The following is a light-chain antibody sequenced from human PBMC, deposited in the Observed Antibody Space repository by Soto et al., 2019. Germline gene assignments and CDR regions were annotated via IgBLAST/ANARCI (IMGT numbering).Light chain of an antibody. CDR1: QTVRTNY. CDR3: QQYSDSPLT. CDR2: GAS. V-gene: IGKV3-20*01. J-gene: IGKJ4*01. Sequence: EIVLTQSPGTLSLSXXXRATLSCRASQTVRTNYLAWFQHKPGQAPRLLIYGASSRATGIPDRFSGSGSGTDFTLTINRLEPEDFAVYFCQQYSDSPLTFGGGTKVEIK.